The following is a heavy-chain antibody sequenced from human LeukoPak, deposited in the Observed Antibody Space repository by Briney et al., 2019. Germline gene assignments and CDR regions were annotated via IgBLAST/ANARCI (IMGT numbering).Heavy chain of an antibody. D-gene: IGHD6-25*01. CDR1: GDSIGTSIYY. Sequence: SETLSLTFTVSGDSIGTSIYYWGWIRQPPGKGLEWIGSIYYTGTTNYNPSLESRVTISVDTSKNQFSLKLSSVTAADTAVYYCARTRRRYFDYWGQGTLVTVSS. CDR3: ARTRRRYFDY. CDR2: IYYTGTT. J-gene: IGHJ4*02. V-gene: IGHV4-39*07.